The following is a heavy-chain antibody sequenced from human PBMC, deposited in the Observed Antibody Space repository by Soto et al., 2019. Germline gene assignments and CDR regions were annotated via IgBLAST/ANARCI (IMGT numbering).Heavy chain of an antibody. J-gene: IGHJ3*01. V-gene: IGHV3-30*04. CDR3: ARGDYHDTSGPFSDAFDV. Sequence: GGSLRLSCAASGFSISNYAMHWVRQAPGKGLEWVAVITFDGRNKKYGDSVKGRFTISRDNTKNSLYLQMNSLRAEDTAVYYCARGDYHDTSGPFSDAFDVWGQGTMVTVSS. CDR2: ITFDGRNK. D-gene: IGHD3-22*01. CDR1: GFSISNYA.